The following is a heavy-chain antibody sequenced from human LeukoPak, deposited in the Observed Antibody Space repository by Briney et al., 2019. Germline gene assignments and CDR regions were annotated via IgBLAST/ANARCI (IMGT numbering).Heavy chain of an antibody. J-gene: IGHJ4*02. Sequence: GGSLRLSCAASGFTFSSYSMNWVRQAPGKGLEWVSSISSSSSYIYYADSVKGRFTISRDNAKNSLYLQMNSLRDEDTAVYYCARDLLSLGWFDYWGQGTLVTVSS. V-gene: IGHV3-21*01. D-gene: IGHD3-9*01. CDR2: ISSSSSYI. CDR1: GFTFSSYS. CDR3: ARDLLSLGWFDY.